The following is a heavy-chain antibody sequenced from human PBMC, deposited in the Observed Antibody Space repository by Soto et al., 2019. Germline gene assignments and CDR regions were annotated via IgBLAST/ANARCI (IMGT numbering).Heavy chain of an antibody. CDR1: GGSISSGGYY. V-gene: IGHV4-31*03. CDR3: TKDRVPDGIYSFDY. Sequence: SETLSLTCTVSGGSISSGGYYWSWIRQHPGKGLEWIGYIYYSGSTYYNPSLKSRVTISVDTSKNQFSLRLSSVTVEDAAVYYCTKDRVPDGIYSFDYWGQGDLVTVS. J-gene: IGHJ4*02. CDR2: IYYSGST. D-gene: IGHD1-20*01.